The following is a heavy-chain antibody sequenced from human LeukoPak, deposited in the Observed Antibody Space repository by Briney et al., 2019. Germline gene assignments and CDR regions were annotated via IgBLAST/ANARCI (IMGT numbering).Heavy chain of an antibody. CDR1: GDSVSSNSAA. Sequence: SQTLSLTCAISGDSVSSNSAARNWIRQSPWRGLEWLGRTYYRSKWYYDSAVTVKSRITINPDTTKNQFSLQLNSVTPEDTAVYYCARDPNYYDSSGYLDYWGQGTLVTVSS. CDR2: TYYRSKWYY. V-gene: IGHV6-1*01. D-gene: IGHD3-22*01. CDR3: ARDPNYYDSSGYLDY. J-gene: IGHJ4*02.